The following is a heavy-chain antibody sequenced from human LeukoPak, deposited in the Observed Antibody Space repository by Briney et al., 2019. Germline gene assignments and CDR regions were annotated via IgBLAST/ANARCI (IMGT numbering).Heavy chain of an antibody. CDR1: GFTFSSYS. Sequence: GGSLRLSCAASGFTFSSYSMNWVRQAPGKGLEWVSSISSSSSYIYYADSVKGRFTISRDNAKNSLYLQMNSLRAEDTAVYYCARKEDNYYYYYMDVWGKGTTVTVSS. D-gene: IGHD2-15*01. CDR2: ISSSSSYI. V-gene: IGHV3-21*01. CDR3: ARKEDNYYYYYMDV. J-gene: IGHJ6*03.